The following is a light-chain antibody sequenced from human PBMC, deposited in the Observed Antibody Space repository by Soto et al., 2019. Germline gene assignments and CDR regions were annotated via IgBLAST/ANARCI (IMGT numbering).Light chain of an antibody. CDR1: QDISDD. CDR2: GAS. V-gene: IGKV1-6*01. CDR3: LQSHNYPRT. Sequence: AIQMTQSPSSLSASVGERVTITCRASQDISDDVGWYQQTPGKAPKLLISGASRLQSGVPSRFSGSGSGAAFTLTTTSLRPEDSATYYCLQSHNYPRTFGQGTKG. J-gene: IGKJ1*01.